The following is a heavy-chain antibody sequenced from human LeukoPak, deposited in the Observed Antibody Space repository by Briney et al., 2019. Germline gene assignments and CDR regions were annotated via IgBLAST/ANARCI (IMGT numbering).Heavy chain of an antibody. J-gene: IGHJ4*02. V-gene: IGHV3-74*01. D-gene: IGHD3-16*01. Sequence: GGSLRLSCAASGFTFSSYWMHWVRQAPGKGLVWVSRINSDGSSTSYADSVRGRFSISRDNAKNTLYLQMNSLRAEDTAVYYCARRAGAYTHPYDYWGQGTLVTVSS. CDR3: ARRAGAYTHPYDY. CDR1: GFTFSSYW. CDR2: INSDGSST.